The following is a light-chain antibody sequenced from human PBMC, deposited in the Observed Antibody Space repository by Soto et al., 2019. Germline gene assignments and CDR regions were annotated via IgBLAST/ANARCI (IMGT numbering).Light chain of an antibody. J-gene: IGLJ1*01. V-gene: IGLV2-11*01. CDR1: SSDVGGYNY. Sequence: QSALTQPRSVSGSPGQSVTISCTGTSSDVGGYNYVSWYQQHPGKAPKLMIYDVSKRPSGVPDRFSGSKSGNTASLTISGVQAEDEADYYCCSYAGSSYVFGTGTKLTV. CDR3: CSYAGSSYV. CDR2: DVS.